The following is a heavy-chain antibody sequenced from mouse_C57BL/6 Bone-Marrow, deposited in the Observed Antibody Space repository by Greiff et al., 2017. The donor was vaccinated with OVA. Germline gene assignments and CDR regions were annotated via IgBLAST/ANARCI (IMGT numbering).Heavy chain of an antibody. J-gene: IGHJ4*01. D-gene: IGHD2-1*01. CDR2: IYPGSGST. Sequence: QVQLQQPGAELVKPGASVKMSCKASGYTFTSYRITWVKQRPGQGLEWIGDIYPGSGSTNYNEKFKSKATLTVDTSSSTAYMQLSSLTSEDSAVYYCARGNYGNSDYAMDYWGQGTSVTVSS. CDR1: GYTFTSYR. CDR3: ARGNYGNSDYAMDY. V-gene: IGHV1-55*01.